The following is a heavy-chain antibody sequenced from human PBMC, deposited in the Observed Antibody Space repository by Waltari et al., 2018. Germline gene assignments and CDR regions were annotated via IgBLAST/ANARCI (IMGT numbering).Heavy chain of an antibody. CDR1: GFRCGPYA. CDR2: ISATADAT. J-gene: IGHJ4*02. V-gene: IGHV3-23*01. D-gene: IGHD7-27*01. CDR3: AKGGRDWGPHFDY. Sequence: EVQLLASGGGQVSPGGSLGLSCGTSGFRCGPYAMTGVRLSQEKGRQWVSTISATADATYYAESVKGRFTVSRDQSKSTLYLQMNSLTFEDTAVYYCAKGGRDWGPHFDYWGQGIPVIVSS.